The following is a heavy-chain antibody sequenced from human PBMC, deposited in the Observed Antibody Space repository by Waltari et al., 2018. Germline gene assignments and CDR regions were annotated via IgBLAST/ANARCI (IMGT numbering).Heavy chain of an antibody. V-gene: IGHV6-1*01. Sequence: SVSSNSAAWNWIRQSPSRGLEWLGRSYYRSKWYNDYAVFVKSRITINPDTSKNQFSLQLNSVTPEDTAVYYCARGSEKHYYYYYGMDVWGQGTTVTVSS. CDR2: SYYRSKWYN. J-gene: IGHJ6*02. CDR3: ARGSEKHYYYYYGMDV. CDR1: SVSSNSAA.